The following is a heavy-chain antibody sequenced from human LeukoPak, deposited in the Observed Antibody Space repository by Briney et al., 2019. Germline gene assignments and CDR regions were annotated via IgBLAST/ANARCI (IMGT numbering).Heavy chain of an antibody. D-gene: IGHD2-15*01. J-gene: IGHJ4*02. CDR3: ARVSDVVAQAFDY. CDR1: GGTFSSYG. V-gene: IGHV1-69*01. CDR2: IVPIFGTT. Sequence: SVKVSCKPSGGTFSSYGISWVRQAPGQGLEWMGGIVPIFGTTNYAQKFQGRVSITADESTSTAYMDLSSLRSEDTAVYYCARVSDVVAQAFDYWGQGTLVTVSS.